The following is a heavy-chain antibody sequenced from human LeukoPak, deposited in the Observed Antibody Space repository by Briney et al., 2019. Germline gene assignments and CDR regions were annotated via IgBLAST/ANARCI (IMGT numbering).Heavy chain of an antibody. CDR3: AKGFRGGYDAFDI. V-gene: IGHV3-23*01. CDR1: GFTFSSYA. CDR2: ISGSGGST. J-gene: IGHJ3*02. Sequence: PGGSLRLSCAASGFTFSSYAMSWVRQAPGRGLEWVSAISGSGGSTYYADSVKGRFTISRDNSKNTLYLQMNSLRAEDTAVYYCAKGFRGGYDAFDIWGQGTMVTVSS. D-gene: IGHD3-3*01.